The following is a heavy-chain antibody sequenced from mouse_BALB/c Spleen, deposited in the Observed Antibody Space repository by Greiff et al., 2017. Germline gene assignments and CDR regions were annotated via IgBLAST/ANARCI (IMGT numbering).Heavy chain of an antibody. CDR1: GDSITSGC. Sequence: DVQLQESGPSLVKPSQTLSLTCSVTGDSITSGCWNWIRKFPGNKLEYMGYISYSGSTYYNPSLKSRISITRDTSKNQYYLQLNSVTTEDTATYYCARYGTYYFDYWGQGTTLTVSS. V-gene: IGHV3-8*02. J-gene: IGHJ2*01. CDR3: ARYGTYYFDY. CDR2: ISYSGST. D-gene: IGHD5-1*01.